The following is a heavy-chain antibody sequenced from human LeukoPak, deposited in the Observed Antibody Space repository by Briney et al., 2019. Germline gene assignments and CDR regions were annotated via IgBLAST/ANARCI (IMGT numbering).Heavy chain of an antibody. CDR1: GYTFTSYA. D-gene: IGHD3-3*01. J-gene: IGHJ3*02. CDR3: AREYYDFWSGYYTGGALDI. V-gene: IGHV1-3*03. CDR2: INAGNGNT. Sequence: ASVKVSCKASGYTFTSYAMHWVRQAPGQRLEWMGWINAGNGNTKYSQEFQGRVTITRDTSASTAYMELSSLRSEDMAVYYCAREYYDFWSGYYTGGALDIWGQGTMVTVSS.